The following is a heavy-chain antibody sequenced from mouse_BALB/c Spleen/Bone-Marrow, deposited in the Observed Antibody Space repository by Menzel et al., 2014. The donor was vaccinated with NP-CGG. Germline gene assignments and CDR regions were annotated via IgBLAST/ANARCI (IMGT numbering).Heavy chain of an antibody. Sequence: SGAELARPGASVKLSCKASGYTFTNYWMHWVKQRPGQGLEWIGTIFPGDGDTRYTQKFKGKATLTADKSSTTAYIQLSSLASEDSAVYYCARGGITTSPFAYWGQGTLVTVSA. V-gene: IGHV1-87*01. D-gene: IGHD2-4*01. CDR3: ARGGITTSPFAY. CDR1: GYTFTNYW. CDR2: IFPGDGDT. J-gene: IGHJ3*01.